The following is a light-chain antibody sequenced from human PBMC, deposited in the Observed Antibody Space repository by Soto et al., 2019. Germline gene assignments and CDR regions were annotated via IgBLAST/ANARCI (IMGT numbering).Light chain of an antibody. Sequence: DIQMTQSPSSVSASVGDRVTITCRASQDISDWLAWHQQKPGKAPKILIYAATRLHSGVPSRFSGSRSGTDFILTISSVQPEDFATYYCHQGHTFPLTFGGGTKVEIK. J-gene: IGKJ4*01. V-gene: IGKV1-12*01. CDR1: QDISDW. CDR3: HQGHTFPLT. CDR2: AAT.